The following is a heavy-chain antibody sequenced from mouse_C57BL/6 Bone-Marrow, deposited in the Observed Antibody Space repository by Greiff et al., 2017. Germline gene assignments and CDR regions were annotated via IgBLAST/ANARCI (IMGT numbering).Heavy chain of an antibody. CDR2: IDPENGDT. J-gene: IGHJ2*01. Sequence: EVKLVESGAELVRPGASVKLSCTASGFNIKDDYMHWVKQRPEQGLEWIGWIDPENGDTEYASKFQGKATITADTSSNTAYLQLSSLTSEDTAVYYCTIHSNPYYWGQGTTLTVSS. CDR3: TIHSNPYY. V-gene: IGHV14-4*01. CDR1: GFNIKDDY. D-gene: IGHD2-5*01.